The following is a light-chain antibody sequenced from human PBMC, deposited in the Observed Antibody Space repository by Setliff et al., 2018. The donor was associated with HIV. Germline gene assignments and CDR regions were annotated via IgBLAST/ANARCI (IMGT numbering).Light chain of an antibody. Sequence: QSALTQPASVSGSPGQSITISCTGTSSDIGSSNFVSWYQQHPGKAPKVMIYNVDKRPSGVSNRFSGSKSGNTASLTISGLQTEDEADYYCSSYSINNLLVFATGTK. J-gene: IGLJ1*01. V-gene: IGLV2-14*03. CDR2: NVD. CDR3: SSYSINNLLV. CDR1: SSDIGSSNF.